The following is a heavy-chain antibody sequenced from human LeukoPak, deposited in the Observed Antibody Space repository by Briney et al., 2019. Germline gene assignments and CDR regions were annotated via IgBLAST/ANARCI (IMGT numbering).Heavy chain of an antibody. CDR2: ISYDGSNK. CDR1: GFTLSTYG. V-gene: IGHV3-30*18. CDR3: AKELKPMIVVADLFDY. D-gene: IGHD3-22*01. Sequence: GGSLRLFCAASGFTLSTYGMHWVRQTPGKGLEWVALISYDGSNKYYADSVKGRFTISRDNSKNTLYLQMNSLRPEDTAVYYCAKELKPMIVVADLFDYWGQGTLVTVSS. J-gene: IGHJ4*02.